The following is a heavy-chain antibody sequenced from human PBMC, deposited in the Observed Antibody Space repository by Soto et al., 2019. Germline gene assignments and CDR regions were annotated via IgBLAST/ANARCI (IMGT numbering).Heavy chain of an antibody. J-gene: IGHJ5*02. Sequence: EVQLVESGGGLVQPGGSLRLSCAASGSTFSPYWMSWVRQAPGKGLEWVAIIKDDGGDEHYLEAVRGRFTISRDNAKKSLYLAMDSLRVEDTAVYYCAGGSGWISDTWGQGTLVTVSS. CDR1: GSTFSPYW. V-gene: IGHV3-7*05. CDR2: IKDDGGDE. D-gene: IGHD6-19*01. CDR3: AGGSGWISDT.